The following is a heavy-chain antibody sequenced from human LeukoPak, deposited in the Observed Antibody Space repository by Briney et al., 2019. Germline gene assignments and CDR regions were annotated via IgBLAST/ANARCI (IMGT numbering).Heavy chain of an antibody. D-gene: IGHD6-19*01. CDR2: ISSSGSTI. V-gene: IGHV3-48*03. Sequence: GGSLRLSCAASGFTFSSYEMNWVRQAPGKGLEWVSYISSSGSTIYYADSVKGRFTISRDNAKNSLYLQMNSLRAEDTAVYYCASQGGWAIDAFDIWGQGTMVTVSS. CDR3: ASQGGWAIDAFDI. J-gene: IGHJ3*02. CDR1: GFTFSSYE.